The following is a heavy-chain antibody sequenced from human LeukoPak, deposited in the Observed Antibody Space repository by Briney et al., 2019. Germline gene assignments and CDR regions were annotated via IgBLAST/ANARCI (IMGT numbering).Heavy chain of an antibody. CDR3: ARPGIASFHMDV. CDR1: GGSISSYY. CDR2: INHSGST. Sequence: SETLSLTCTISGGSISSYYWSWIRQPPGKGLEWIGEINHSGSTNYNPSLKSRVTISVDTSKDQFSLKLSSVTAADTAVYYCARPGIASFHMDVWGKGTTVTVSS. D-gene: IGHD6-13*01. V-gene: IGHV4-34*01. J-gene: IGHJ6*03.